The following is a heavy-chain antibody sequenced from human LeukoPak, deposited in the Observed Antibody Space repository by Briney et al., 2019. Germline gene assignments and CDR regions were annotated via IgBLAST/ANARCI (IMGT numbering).Heavy chain of an antibody. CDR1: GFTFSSYS. J-gene: IGHJ6*03. Sequence: GGSLRLSCAASGFTFSSYSMNWVRQAPGKGLEWVSSISSSSYIYYADSVKGRFTIFRDNAKNSLYLQMNSLRAEDTAVYYCARDQWLQSNHYMDVWGKGTTVTVSS. CDR2: ISSSSYI. CDR3: ARDQWLQSNHYMDV. V-gene: IGHV3-21*01. D-gene: IGHD5-18*01.